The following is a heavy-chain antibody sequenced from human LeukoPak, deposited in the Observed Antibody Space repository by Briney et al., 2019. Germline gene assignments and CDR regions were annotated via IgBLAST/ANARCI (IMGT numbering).Heavy chain of an antibody. CDR1: GYTFTSYA. J-gene: IGHJ3*02. CDR2: INTNTGNP. Sequence: ASVKVSCKASGYTFTSYAMNWVRQAPGQGLEWMGWINTNTGNPTYAQGFTGRFVFSLDTSVSTAYLQVSSLKAEDTAVYYCARTLGYCSSTSCCSEEWNAFDIWGQGTMVTVSS. CDR3: ARTLGYCSSTSCCSEEWNAFDI. V-gene: IGHV7-4-1*02. D-gene: IGHD2-2*01.